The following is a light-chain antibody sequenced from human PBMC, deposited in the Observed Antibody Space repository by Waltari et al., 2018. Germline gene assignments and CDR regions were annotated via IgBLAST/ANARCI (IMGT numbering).Light chain of an antibody. V-gene: IGLV1-40*01. CDR3: QSYGSDWV. CDR1: SSNIGAGYA. CDR2: GNH. Sequence: QSVLTQPPSVSGAPGQRVTISCTGSSSNIGAGYAVHWYQQLPGTAPKLLIYGNHNRPSGVPDRFSGSESGTSASLASTGLQAEDEADYYCQSYGSDWVFGGGTKLTVL. J-gene: IGLJ3*02.